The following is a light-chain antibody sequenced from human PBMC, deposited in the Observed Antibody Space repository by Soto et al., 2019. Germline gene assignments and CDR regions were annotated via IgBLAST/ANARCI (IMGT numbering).Light chain of an antibody. Sequence: EIVMTQSPATLSVSPGERATLSCRASQTVGSNLAWYQQKPGQAPRLLISGVSSRATGIPARFSGSGSGTEVTLTISSLQSEDFAVYYCQQYNNGLFTFGQGTKLEIK. CDR2: GVS. CDR3: QQYNNGLFT. J-gene: IGKJ2*01. V-gene: IGKV3-15*01. CDR1: QTVGSN.